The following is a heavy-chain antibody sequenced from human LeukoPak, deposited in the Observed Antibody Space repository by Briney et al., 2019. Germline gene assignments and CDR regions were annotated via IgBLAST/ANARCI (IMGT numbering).Heavy chain of an antibody. Sequence: GGSLRLSCAASGFTFSSYAMSWVRQAPGKGLEWVSAIGGSGGSTYYADSVKGRFTISRDNSKNTLYLQMNSLRAEDTAVYYCAKTTLWFRKLPKSFDYWGQGTLVTVSS. CDR2: IGGSGGST. CDR3: AKTTLWFRKLPKSFDY. J-gene: IGHJ4*02. V-gene: IGHV3-23*01. D-gene: IGHD3-10*01. CDR1: GFTFSSYA.